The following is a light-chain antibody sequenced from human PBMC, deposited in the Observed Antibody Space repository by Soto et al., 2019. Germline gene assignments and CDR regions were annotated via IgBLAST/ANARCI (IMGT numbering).Light chain of an antibody. V-gene: IGLV2-14*01. Sequence: QSALTQPASVSGSPGQSITISCTGTSSDVGYFNYVSWYLQHPGKAPKLIIHDVSNRPSGVSNRFSGSKSDNTASLTISGLQAEDEADYYCSSYTSSSPVVFGGGTQLTVL. CDR2: DVS. CDR1: SSDVGYFNY. CDR3: SSYTSSSPVV. J-gene: IGLJ2*01.